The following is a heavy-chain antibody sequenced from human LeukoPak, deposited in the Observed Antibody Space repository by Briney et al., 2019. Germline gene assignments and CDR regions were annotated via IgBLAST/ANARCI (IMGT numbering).Heavy chain of an antibody. V-gene: IGHV1-46*01. CDR1: GYTFTSYY. CDR3: ARGEEASSTGLFDY. J-gene: IGHJ4*02. CDR2: INTSGDST. D-gene: IGHD2-2*01. Sequence: GASVKVSCKASGYTFTSYYMYWVRQAPGQGLEWMGIINTSGDSTSYAQKFQGRLTMTRDTSTSTVYMEMSSLSSDDTAVYYCARGEEASSTGLFDYWGQGTLVTVSS.